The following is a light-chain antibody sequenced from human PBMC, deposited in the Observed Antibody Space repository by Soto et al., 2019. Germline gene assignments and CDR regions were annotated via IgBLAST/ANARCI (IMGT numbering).Light chain of an antibody. J-gene: IGKJ2*01. CDR2: ATS. V-gene: IGKV3-20*01. Sequence: DIVMTQSPGTLSLSPGERATLSCRASQSVSSSYLAGYQQKPGQAPRRVIYATSSRATGIPARCSGSGSGADFALTISRRGPEDFAVYYCQQYGNSPLYTFGQGTKLEIQ. CDR3: QQYGNSPLYT. CDR1: QSVSSSY.